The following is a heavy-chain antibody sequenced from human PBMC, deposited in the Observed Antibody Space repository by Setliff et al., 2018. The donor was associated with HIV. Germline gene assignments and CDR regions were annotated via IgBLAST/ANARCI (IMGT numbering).Heavy chain of an antibody. CDR2: IYISGNT. Sequence: SETLSLTCSVSGGSISPYYWSWIRQPAGKGLEWIGRIYISGNTIYNPSLRSRVTMSVDTSKNQFSLILNSVTAADTAVYYCARVFPPIRGAPFGTPPGAFDIWGQGTKVTVSS. D-gene: IGHD2-2*02. V-gene: IGHV4-4*07. CDR1: GGSISPYY. J-gene: IGHJ3*02. CDR3: ARVFPPIRGAPFGTPPGAFDI.